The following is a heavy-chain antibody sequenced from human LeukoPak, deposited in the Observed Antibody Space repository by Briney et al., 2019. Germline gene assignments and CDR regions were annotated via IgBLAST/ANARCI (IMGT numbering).Heavy chain of an antibody. CDR3: AHSGLGYRSNRYYAFDV. CDR1: GFSLSTSGVG. Sequence: SGPTLVNPTQTLTLTCTFSGFSLSTSGVGVGWIRQPPGKALEWLAFIYWNDDKRYSPSLKSRLTITKDTSKNQVVLTMTNMDPVDTATYYCAHSGLGYRSNRYYAFDVWGQGTMVTVSS. V-gene: IGHV2-5*01. D-gene: IGHD6-13*01. CDR2: IYWNDDK. J-gene: IGHJ3*01.